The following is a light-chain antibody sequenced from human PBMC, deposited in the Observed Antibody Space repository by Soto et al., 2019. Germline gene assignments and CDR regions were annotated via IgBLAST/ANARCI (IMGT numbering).Light chain of an antibody. V-gene: IGLV3-25*02. CDR1: ELSKQY. J-gene: IGLJ1*01. Sequence: SYELTQTPSVSVSPGQTARITCSGDELSKQYVYWYQQKPGQAPVVVIYKDSERASGIPERVSASSSGTTVTVTISGVRAEDEGDYYCQSTDDTGNYYLFXTGTKVTVL. CDR3: QSTDDTGNYYL. CDR2: KDS.